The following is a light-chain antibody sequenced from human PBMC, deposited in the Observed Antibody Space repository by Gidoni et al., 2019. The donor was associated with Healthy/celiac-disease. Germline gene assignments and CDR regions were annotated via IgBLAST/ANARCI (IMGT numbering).Light chain of an antibody. CDR1: QGIRND. CDR2: AAS. V-gene: IGKV1-6*01. J-gene: IGKJ1*01. CDR3: LQGYNYPRT. Sequence: AIKITPSPSSLSASVGDRVTITCRASQGIRNDLGLYQQKPGKAPKLLIYAASSLQSGVPSRFSGSGSGTDFTLTISSLQPEDFATYYCLQGYNYPRTFGQGTKVEIK.